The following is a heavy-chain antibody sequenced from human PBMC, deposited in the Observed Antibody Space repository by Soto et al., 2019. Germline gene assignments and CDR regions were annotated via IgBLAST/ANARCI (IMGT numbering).Heavy chain of an antibody. D-gene: IGHD2-21*02. CDR2: ISGRGVDT. CDR3: AKDQTDVTLFDY. V-gene: IGHV3-23*01. Sequence: EVQLLESGGGFVQPGGSLRLSCAASGFSFSSLAMSWVRQAPGKGLEWVSSISGRGVDTLYAASGKGRVTISRDNSRNTLSLQVNSLRAEDTAVYYCAKDQTDVTLFDYWGQGTLVTVSS. CDR1: GFSFSSLA. J-gene: IGHJ4*02.